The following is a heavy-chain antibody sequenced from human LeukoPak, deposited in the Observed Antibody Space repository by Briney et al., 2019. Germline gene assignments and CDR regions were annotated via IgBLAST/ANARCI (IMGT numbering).Heavy chain of an antibody. CDR2: IYYSGST. D-gene: IGHD2-2*03. V-gene: IGHV4-59*04. CDR1: GGSISSYY. J-gene: IGHJ4*02. CDR3: ARLDIVVVPAAPDY. Sequence: PSETLSLTCTVSGGSISSYYWSWIRQPPGKGLEWIGYIYYSGSTYYNPSLKSRVTISVDTSKNQFSLKLSSVTAADTAVYYCARLDIVVVPAAPDYWGQGTLVTASS.